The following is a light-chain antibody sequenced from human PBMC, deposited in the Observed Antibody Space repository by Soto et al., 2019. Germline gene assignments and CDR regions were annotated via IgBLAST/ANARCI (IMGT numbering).Light chain of an antibody. CDR1: SSDVGGYNY. V-gene: IGLV2-14*01. CDR3: SSYTSSSTLVV. J-gene: IGLJ2*01. CDR2: DVS. Sequence: QSALTQPASVSGSPGQSITISCTGTSSDVGGYNYVSWYQKHPGKAPKLMIYDVSNRPSGVSNRFSGSKSGNTASLTISGLHAEDEDDYYCSSYTSSSTLVVFGGGTKLTVL.